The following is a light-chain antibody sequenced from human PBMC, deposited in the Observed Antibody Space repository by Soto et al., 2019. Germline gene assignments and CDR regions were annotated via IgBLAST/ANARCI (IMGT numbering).Light chain of an antibody. CDR3: QQYNSFSPT. CDR2: DAS. CDR1: QSINSW. J-gene: IGKJ1*01. Sequence: DIQMTQSPSTLSASIGDRVTITCRASQSINSWLAWYQQKPGTAPKVLIYDASSLESGVPSRFSGSGSGTEFTLTINSLQPDDFANYYCQQYNSFSPTFGQGTKVEIK. V-gene: IGKV1-5*01.